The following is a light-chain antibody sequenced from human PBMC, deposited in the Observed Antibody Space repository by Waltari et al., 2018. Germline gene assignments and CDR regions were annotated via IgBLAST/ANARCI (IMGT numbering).Light chain of an antibody. Sequence: DIVMTQSPDSLAVSLGERATISCRSSQSVLYNSNDNNYFAWHQQKPGQPPRLLIYWASIRESGVPDLFSGSWSGTDFPLTISNLQAEDVAVYYYQQYYRSRTFGQGTKVEIK. V-gene: IGKV4-1*01. CDR2: WAS. J-gene: IGKJ1*01. CDR1: QSVLYNSNDNNY. CDR3: QQYYRSRT.